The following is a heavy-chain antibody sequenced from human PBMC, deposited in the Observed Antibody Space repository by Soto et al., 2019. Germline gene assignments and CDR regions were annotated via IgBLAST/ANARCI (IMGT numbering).Heavy chain of an antibody. CDR2: IDPTDSYT. J-gene: IGHJ1*01. Sequence: GESLKISCQASGYSFTTYWISWVRQMPGKGLECMGRIDPTDSYTDYGPSFEGHVTITRDMSTSTSYMELSSLTSEDTAVYFCAAEIDDYADFNHWGQGTPVTVSS. CDR3: AAEIDDYADFNH. D-gene: IGHD4-17*01. CDR1: GYSFTTYW. V-gene: IGHV5-10-1*01.